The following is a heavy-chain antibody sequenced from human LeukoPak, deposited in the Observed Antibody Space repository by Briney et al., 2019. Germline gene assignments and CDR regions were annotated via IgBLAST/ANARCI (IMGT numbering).Heavy chain of an antibody. V-gene: IGHV3-7*03. Sequence: GGSLRLSCAASEFIFSNYWMSWVRQAPGKGLEWVANIKQDGSEKYFVDSVKGRFTISRDNAENSLYLQMDSLRAEDTAVYYCARGYPPGYSSSAYWYRGPALIDYWGQGTLVTVSS. J-gene: IGHJ4*02. CDR2: IKQDGSEK. D-gene: IGHD6-13*01. CDR1: EFIFSNYW. CDR3: ARGYPPGYSSSAYWYRGPALIDY.